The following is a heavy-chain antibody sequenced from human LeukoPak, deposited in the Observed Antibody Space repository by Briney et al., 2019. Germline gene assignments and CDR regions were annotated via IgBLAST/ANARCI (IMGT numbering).Heavy chain of an antibody. CDR2: IYTSGST. Sequence: SETLSLTCTVSGGSIGSYYWSCIRQPAGKGLEWIGRIYTSGSTNYNPSLKSRITMSVDTSKKQLSVTLSSVTAADTAVYYCASIAGANLHAFDMWGQGTMVTASS. CDR1: GGSIGSYY. D-gene: IGHD1-26*01. CDR3: ASIAGANLHAFDM. V-gene: IGHV4-4*07. J-gene: IGHJ3*02.